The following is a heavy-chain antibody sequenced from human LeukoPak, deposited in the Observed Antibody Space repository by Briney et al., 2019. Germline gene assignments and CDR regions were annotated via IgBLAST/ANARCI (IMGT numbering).Heavy chain of an antibody. Sequence: GGSLRLSCAASGFTFSSYSMNWVRQAPGKGLEWVSSISSSSSYIYYADSVQGRFTISRDNAKKSLYLQMNSLRAEDTAVYHCARVHGQQLLFAHDYWGQGTLVIVSS. D-gene: IGHD2-2*01. CDR2: ISSSSSYI. J-gene: IGHJ4*02. CDR3: ARVHGQQLLFAHDY. V-gene: IGHV3-21*01. CDR1: GFTFSSYS.